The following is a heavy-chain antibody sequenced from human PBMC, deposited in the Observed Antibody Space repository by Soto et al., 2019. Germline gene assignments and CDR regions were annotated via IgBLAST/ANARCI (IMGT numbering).Heavy chain of an antibody. Sequence: QVQLVESGGGVVQPGRSLRLSCAASGFTFSSYGMHWVRQAPGKGLEWVAVIWYDGSNKYYADSVKGRFTISRDNSKNTLYLQMNSLRAEDTAVYYCARTGDSSGYYHYWGQGTLVTVSS. CDR1: GFTFSSYG. CDR2: IWYDGSNK. CDR3: ARTGDSSGYYHY. V-gene: IGHV3-33*01. J-gene: IGHJ4*02. D-gene: IGHD3-22*01.